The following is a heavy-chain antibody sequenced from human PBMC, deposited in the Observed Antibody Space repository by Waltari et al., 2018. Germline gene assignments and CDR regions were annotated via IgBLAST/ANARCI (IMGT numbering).Heavy chain of an antibody. J-gene: IGHJ4*02. CDR3: AGRKDCSSTSCYLDY. CDR1: GFTFSSYG. D-gene: IGHD2-2*01. CDR2: IRYDGSNK. V-gene: IGHV3-30*02. Sequence: QVQLVESGGGVVQPGGSLRLSCAASGFTFSSYGMHWARQAPGKALEWVAFIRYDGSNKYYADSVKGRFTISRDNSKNTLYLQMNSLRAEDTAVYYCAGRKDCSSTSCYLDYWGQGTLVTVSS.